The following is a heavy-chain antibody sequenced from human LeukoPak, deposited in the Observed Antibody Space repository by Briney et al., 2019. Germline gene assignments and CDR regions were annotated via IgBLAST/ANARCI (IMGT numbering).Heavy chain of an antibody. CDR1: GFSFRSFA. D-gene: IGHD6-13*01. J-gene: IGHJ6*02. V-gene: IGHV3-23*01. CDR2: ISGGGEDT. CDR3: ARTIAQYTNTWLYYYYGLDV. Sequence: PGGSLRLSCTASGFSFRSFAMSWVRQAPGQGLEWVSSISGGGEDTYYADSVKGRFTISRDNSETTLYLQMNSLEADDTALYYCARTIAQYTNTWLYYYYGLDVWGQGTTVTVSS.